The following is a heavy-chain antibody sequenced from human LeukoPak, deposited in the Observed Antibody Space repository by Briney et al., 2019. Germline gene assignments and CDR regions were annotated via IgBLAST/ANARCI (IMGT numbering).Heavy chain of an antibody. J-gene: IGHJ5*02. V-gene: IGHV1-2*02. CDR1: GYTFTGYY. CDR2: INPNSGAT. D-gene: IGHD2-8*02. Sequence: ASVKVSCKASGYTFTGYYMHWVRQAPGQGLEWMGWINPNSGATNYVQKFQGRATMTRDTSVSTAYMELSRLTSDDTAVYYCARDLVGSTNWFDPWGQGTLVTVSS. CDR3: ARDLVGSTNWFDP.